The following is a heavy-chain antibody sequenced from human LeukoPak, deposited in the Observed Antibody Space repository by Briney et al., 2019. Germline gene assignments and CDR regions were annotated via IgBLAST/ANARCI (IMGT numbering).Heavy chain of an antibody. CDR2: IKQDGSEK. CDR1: GFTFSSYA. V-gene: IGHV3-7*03. Sequence: PGGSLRLSCAASGFTFSSYAMSWVRQAPEKGLEWVANIKQDGSEKYYVDSVKGRFTISRDNAKNSLYLQMNSLRAEDTAVYYCATDRGSWLYDFWSGHTDYFDYWGQGTLVTVSS. D-gene: IGHD3-3*01. J-gene: IGHJ4*02. CDR3: ATDRGSWLYDFWSGHTDYFDY.